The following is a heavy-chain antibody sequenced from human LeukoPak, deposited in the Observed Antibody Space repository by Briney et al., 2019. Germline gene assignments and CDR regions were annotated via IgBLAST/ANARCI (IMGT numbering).Heavy chain of an antibody. CDR1: GFTFSSYA. V-gene: IGHV3-30*04. J-gene: IGHJ4*02. CDR3: ARDEAIDY. Sequence: PGRSLRLSCAASGFTFSSYAMHWVRQAPGKGLEWVAVISYDGSNKYYADSVKGRFTISRDNSKNTLYLQMNSLRAEDTAVYYCARDEAIDYWGQGTWSPSPQ. CDR2: ISYDGSNK. D-gene: IGHD2-2*01.